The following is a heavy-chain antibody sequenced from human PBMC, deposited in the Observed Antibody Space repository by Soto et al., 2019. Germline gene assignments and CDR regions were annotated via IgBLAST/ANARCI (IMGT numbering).Heavy chain of an antibody. CDR1: GGTFSSYS. Sequence: SVEVSCKAPGGTFSSYSIIWVLQAPGQGLEWMGGVIPTLATAKYAQKFQDRITMTADESTTTAYMELSSLRVEDTAVYYCERGYSPNYYGSGTYLPGYYYGMDVWGQGTTVTVSS. J-gene: IGHJ6*02. D-gene: IGHD3-10*01. CDR2: VIPTLATA. CDR3: ERGYSPNYYGSGTYLPGYYYGMDV. V-gene: IGHV1-69*13.